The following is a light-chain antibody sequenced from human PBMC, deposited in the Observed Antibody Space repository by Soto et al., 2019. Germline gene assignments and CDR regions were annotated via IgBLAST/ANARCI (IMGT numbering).Light chain of an antibody. J-gene: IGKJ1*01. CDR2: GAS. CDR1: QRVSND. Sequence: EIVMTQSPATLSVSPGERATLSCRASQRVSNDFAWYQQKPGQAPRLLIYGASTRATGIPARFSGSGSGTDFTLSITRLEPEDFAVYYCQQYDSSGTFGQGTKVDIK. V-gene: IGKV3-15*01. CDR3: QQYDSSGT.